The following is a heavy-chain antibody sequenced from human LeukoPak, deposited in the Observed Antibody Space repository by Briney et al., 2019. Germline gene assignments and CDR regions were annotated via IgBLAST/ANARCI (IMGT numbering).Heavy chain of an antibody. CDR3: ARDRHFFDTSLGY. CDR2: IYDSGST. Sequence: SETLSLTCTVSGGSISSSSYYWGWIRQPPGKGLEWIGYIYDSGSTKYNPSLKSRVTISIDTSKNQFSLKLSSVTAADTAVYYCARDRHFFDTSLGYWGQGTLVTVSS. V-gene: IGHV4-61*01. CDR1: GGSISSSSYY. D-gene: IGHD3-22*01. J-gene: IGHJ4*02.